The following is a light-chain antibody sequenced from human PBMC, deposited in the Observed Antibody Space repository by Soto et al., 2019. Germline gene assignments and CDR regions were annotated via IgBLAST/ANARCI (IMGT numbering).Light chain of an antibody. CDR1: QSISRY. CDR3: QQSHTIPLT. J-gene: IGKJ4*01. CDR2: SAS. V-gene: IGKV1-39*01. Sequence: IQMTHSPSSLSASVGDSVTISCRASQSISRYLNWYQQKPGKAPKLLIFSASGLQSGVPSRFSGGGYGTEFTLTISSLQLEDFATYYCQQSHTIPLTFGGGTKVDI.